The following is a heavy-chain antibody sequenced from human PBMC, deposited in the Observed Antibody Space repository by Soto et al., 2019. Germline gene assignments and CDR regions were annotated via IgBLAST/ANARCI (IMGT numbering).Heavy chain of an antibody. J-gene: IGHJ4*02. CDR2: INHSGST. V-gene: IGHV4-34*01. Sequence: SETLSLTCAVYGGSFSGYYWSWIRQPPGKGLEWIGEINHSGSTNYNPSLKSRVTISVDTSKNQFSLKLSSVTAADTAVYYCARVTPDDSSGYYAYWGQGTLVTVS. D-gene: IGHD3-22*01. CDR1: GGSFSGYY. CDR3: ARVTPDDSSGYYAY.